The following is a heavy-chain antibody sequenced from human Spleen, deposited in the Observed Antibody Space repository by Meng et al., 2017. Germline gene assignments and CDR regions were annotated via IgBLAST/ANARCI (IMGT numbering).Heavy chain of an antibody. CDR2: ISAYNGKT. D-gene: IGHD4-23*01. Sequence: ASVKVSCKASGYTFTSYGISWVRQAPGQGLEWMGWISAYNGKTNYAQKFHGRVTMTTDESTSTAYMELSSLRSEDTAVYYCALRTLMTTVVNYYYYYGMDVWGQGNTVTVSS. V-gene: IGHV1-18*01. CDR1: GYTFTSYG. CDR3: ALRTLMTTVVNYYYYYGMDV. J-gene: IGHJ6*02.